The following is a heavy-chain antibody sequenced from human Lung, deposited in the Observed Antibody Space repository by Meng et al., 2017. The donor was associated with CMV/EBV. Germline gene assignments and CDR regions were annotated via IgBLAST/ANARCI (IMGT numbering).Heavy chain of an antibody. Sequence: SETLSLTSTVSGGPVSSGRYYWNWIRQPPGKGLEWIGYIYHSGNNNYGPSLRYNPTLESRVIISSDTSKNHFSLKLSSVTTADTAAYYCARSDYYAYFDYWGQRTLVTVSS. CDR1: GGPVSSGRYY. J-gene: IGHJ4*02. CDR3: ARSDYYAYFDY. D-gene: IGHD3-3*01. CDR2: IYHSGNN. V-gene: IGHV4-61*03.